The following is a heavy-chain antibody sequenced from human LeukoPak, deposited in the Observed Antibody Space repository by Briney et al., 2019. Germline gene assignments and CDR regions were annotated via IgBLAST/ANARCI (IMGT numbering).Heavy chain of an antibody. CDR2: ITWNSGSI. CDR3: AKDYYDSSGYPDAFDI. J-gene: IGHJ3*02. Sequence: PGRSLRLSCAASGFTFDDYALHWVRQAPGKGLEWVSGITWNSGSIGYADSVKGRFTISRDNAKNSLYLQMNSLTAEDTALYYCAKDYYDSSGYPDAFDIWGQGTMVTVSS. D-gene: IGHD3-22*01. CDR1: GFTFDDYA. V-gene: IGHV3-9*01.